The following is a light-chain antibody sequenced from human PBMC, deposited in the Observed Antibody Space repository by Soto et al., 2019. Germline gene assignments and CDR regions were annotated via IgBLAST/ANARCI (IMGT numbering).Light chain of an antibody. CDR3: QQVDSYPRT. Sequence: IELARSASSVSASVVARGTGTCLASQGIGTYLVWYQQKSGKAPTVLIYASSTLQTGVPSRFSGSGSGTDFSLTISSLHPEDVATYYCQQVDSYPRTFGQGTKVDIK. CDR1: QGIGTY. J-gene: IGKJ1*01. V-gene: IGKV1-9*01. CDR2: ASS.